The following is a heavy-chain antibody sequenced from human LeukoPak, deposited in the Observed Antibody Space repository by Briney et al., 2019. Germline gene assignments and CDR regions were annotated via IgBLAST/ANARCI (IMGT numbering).Heavy chain of an antibody. J-gene: IGHJ4*02. Sequence: GGSLRLSCAASGNYWMHWVRQASGKGLVWVSHINSDGSWTSYADSVKGRFTISKDNAKDTVYLQMNNLRAEDTAVYYCVSFYETYWGRGTLVTVSS. CDR3: VSFYETY. V-gene: IGHV3-74*01. CDR2: INSDGSWT. CDR1: GNYW. D-gene: IGHD2-2*01.